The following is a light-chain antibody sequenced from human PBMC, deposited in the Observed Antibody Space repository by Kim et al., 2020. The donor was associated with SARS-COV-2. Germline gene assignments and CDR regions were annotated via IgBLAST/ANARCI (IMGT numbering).Light chain of an antibody. V-gene: IGKV1-33*01. Sequence: DIQMTQSPSSLSASVGDRVTITCQASQDISNYLNWFQQKPGKAPTLLIYDASNLETGVPSRFSGSGSGTDFSFTITSLQPEDIATYYCQHYDVFPPMYTFGQGTRLEI. CDR2: DAS. CDR1: QDISNY. CDR3: QHYDVFPPMYT. J-gene: IGKJ2*01.